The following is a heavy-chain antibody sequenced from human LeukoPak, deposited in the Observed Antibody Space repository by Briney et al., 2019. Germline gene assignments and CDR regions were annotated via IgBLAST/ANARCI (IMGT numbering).Heavy chain of an antibody. V-gene: IGHV4-59*11. D-gene: IGHD3-10*01. CDR3: ARRVVTMVRGGGSFDI. J-gene: IGHJ3*02. CDR2: IYYSGST. CDR1: GGSISSHY. Sequence: SETLSLTCTVSGGSISSHYWSWIRQPPGRGLEWIGYIYYSGSTNYNPSLKSRVTISVDTSKNQFSLKLSSVTAADTAVYYCARRVVTMVRGGGSFDIWGQGTMVTVSS.